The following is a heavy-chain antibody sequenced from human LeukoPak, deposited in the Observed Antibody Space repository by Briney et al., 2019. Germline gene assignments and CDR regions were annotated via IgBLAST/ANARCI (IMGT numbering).Heavy chain of an antibody. CDR2: IKKDGSEK. D-gene: IGHD3-9*01. CDR3: ARDMGRRYDILTGYTYYYGMDV. CDR1: GFTFSSYW. J-gene: IGHJ6*04. V-gene: IGHV3-7*03. Sequence: GGSLRLSCAASGFTFSSYWMSWVRQAPGKGLEWVANIKKDGSEKYYVDSVKVRFTISRDNAKNSLYLQMNSLRAEDTAVYYCARDMGRRYDILTGYTYYYGMDVWGKGTTVTVSS.